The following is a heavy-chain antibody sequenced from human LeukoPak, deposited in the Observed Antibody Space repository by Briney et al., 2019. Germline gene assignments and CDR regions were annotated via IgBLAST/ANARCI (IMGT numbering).Heavy chain of an antibody. Sequence: SGGSLRLSCAASGFTFSSYAMSWVRQGPGKGLEWVSTISSGGGSTYYADSVKGRFTISRDNSKNTLYLQMNSLRAEDTAVYYCATGSYRRYYFDYWGQGTLVTVSS. D-gene: IGHD3-16*02. CDR2: ISSGGGST. J-gene: IGHJ4*02. V-gene: IGHV3-23*01. CDR3: ATGSYRRYYFDY. CDR1: GFTFSSYA.